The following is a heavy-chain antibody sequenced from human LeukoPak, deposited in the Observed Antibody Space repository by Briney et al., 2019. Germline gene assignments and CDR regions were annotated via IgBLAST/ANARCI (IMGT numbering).Heavy chain of an antibody. V-gene: IGHV3-21*01. Sequence: GGSLRLSCAASGFTFSSYAMSWVRQAPGKGLEWVSSISSSSSYIYYADSVKGRFTISRDNAKNSLYLQMNSLRAEDTAVYYCARAEGDSSSWYKIYYYYGMDVWGQGTTVTVSS. D-gene: IGHD6-13*01. CDR3: ARAEGDSSSWYKIYYYYGMDV. CDR1: GFTFSSYA. J-gene: IGHJ6*02. CDR2: ISSSSSYI.